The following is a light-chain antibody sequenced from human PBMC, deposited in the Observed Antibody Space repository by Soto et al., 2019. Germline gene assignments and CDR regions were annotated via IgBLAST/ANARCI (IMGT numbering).Light chain of an antibody. CDR1: QSVSSY. CDR2: DAS. CDR3: QQRSNCPST. Sequence: EIVLTQSPATLSLSPGDRATLSCRASQSVSSYLAWYQQKPGQAPRLLIYDASNRAAGIPARFSGSGSGTEYTLPITTLEPEDVSVYYCQQRSNCPSTFGGGTKVEIK. J-gene: IGKJ4*01. V-gene: IGKV3-11*01.